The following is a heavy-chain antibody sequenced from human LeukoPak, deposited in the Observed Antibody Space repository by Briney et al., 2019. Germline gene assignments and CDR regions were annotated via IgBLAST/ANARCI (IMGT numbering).Heavy chain of an antibody. CDR2: IYLGGSET. D-gene: IGHD3-10*01. CDR3: ARPGGRYYGSGSPMVRYFDY. V-gene: IGHV5-51*01. Sequence: GESLKISCRVSGYSFTSYWIGWVRQMPGKGLEWMAIIYLGGSETRSSPSFQGQVTISADKSISTAYLQWSSLKASDTAMYYCARPGGRYYGSGSPMVRYFDYWGQGTLVTVSS. J-gene: IGHJ4*02. CDR1: GYSFTSYW.